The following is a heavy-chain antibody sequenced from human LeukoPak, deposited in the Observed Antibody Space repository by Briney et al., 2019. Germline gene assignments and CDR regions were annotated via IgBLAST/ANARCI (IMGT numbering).Heavy chain of an antibody. CDR3: ARQNSSSWKDAFDI. CDR2: INPNSGGT. CDR1: GYIFTDYY. J-gene: IGHJ3*02. D-gene: IGHD6-13*01. Sequence: ASVKVSCKASGYIFTDYYIHWVRQAPGQGHEWMGRINPNSGGTNYAQKFQGWVTMTRDTSISTAYMELSRLRSDDTAVYYCARQNSSSWKDAFDIWGQGTMVTVSS. V-gene: IGHV1-2*04.